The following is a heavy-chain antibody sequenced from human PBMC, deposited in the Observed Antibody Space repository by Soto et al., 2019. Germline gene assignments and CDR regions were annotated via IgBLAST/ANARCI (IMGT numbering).Heavy chain of an antibody. Sequence: EVQLVESGGGLVQPGGSLRLSCAASGFTVSSNYMYWVRQAPGKGLECVSIIYSGGSTDHADSVKGRFTISRDNSKNTLYLQMNSLRAEDTAVYYGARRHYYGSDWGQGTLVTVSS. CDR3: ARRHYYGSD. CDR2: IYSGGST. V-gene: IGHV3-66*04. J-gene: IGHJ4*02. D-gene: IGHD3-10*01. CDR1: GFTVSSNY.